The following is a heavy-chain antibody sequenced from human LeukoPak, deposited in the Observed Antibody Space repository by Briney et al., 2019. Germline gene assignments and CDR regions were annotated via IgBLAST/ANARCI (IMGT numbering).Heavy chain of an antibody. CDR1: GGSISSGGYY. CDR2: IYYSGST. J-gene: IGHJ4*02. D-gene: IGHD3-22*01. Sequence: SETLSLTCTVSGGSISSGGYYWSWIRQHPGKGLEWIGYIYYSGSTYYNPSLKSRVTISVDTSKNQFSLKLSSVTAADTAVYYCARANYYDTSGLFLYYFDYWGQGTLVTVSS. CDR3: ARANYYDTSGLFLYYFDY. V-gene: IGHV4-31*03.